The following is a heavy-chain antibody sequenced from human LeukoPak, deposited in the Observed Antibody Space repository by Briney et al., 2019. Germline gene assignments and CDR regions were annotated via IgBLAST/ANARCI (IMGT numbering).Heavy chain of an antibody. CDR1: GGSISSDGYY. CDR3: ARAYYDLLTGYFYNDV. Sequence: SQTLSLTCTVSGGSISSDGYYWTWIRQPPGKGLEWIGYIYYTGNTNYNPSLKSRVTISVDTSKNQFSLNLSSVTAADTAMYYCARAYYDLLTGYFYNDVWGKGTTVSVSS. CDR2: IYYTGNT. D-gene: IGHD3-9*01. V-gene: IGHV4-61*08. J-gene: IGHJ6*03.